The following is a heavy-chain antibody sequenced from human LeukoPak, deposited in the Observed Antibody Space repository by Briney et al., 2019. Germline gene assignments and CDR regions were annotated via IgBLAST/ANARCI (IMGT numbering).Heavy chain of an antibody. Sequence: GASVKVSCKASGYTFTNSGISWVRQATGQGLEWMGWMKSNNGHTGYAQKFQGRVTMTRDTSISTAYMELSSLTFEDTAVYYCARGPPNWGMVGYWGQGTLVTVSS. CDR2: MKSNNGHT. CDR1: GYTFTNSG. V-gene: IGHV1-8*02. D-gene: IGHD7-27*01. CDR3: ARGPPNWGMVGY. J-gene: IGHJ4*02.